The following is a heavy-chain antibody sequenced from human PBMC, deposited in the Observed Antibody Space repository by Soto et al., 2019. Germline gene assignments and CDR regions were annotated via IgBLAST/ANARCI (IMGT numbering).Heavy chain of an antibody. D-gene: IGHD4-17*01. CDR2: IHGGGNSA. Sequence: EVQLLESGGDLVQPGRSLRLSCAASGFTFSGYAMSWVRQAPGKGLEWVSVIHGGGNSAYYADSVKGRFTISRDNYKNTLYLQMSSLRGEDTAVYYCAKNRGGVTTSWDFDYWGQGTLVTVSS. V-gene: IGHV3-23*01. J-gene: IGHJ4*02. CDR3: AKNRGGVTTSWDFDY. CDR1: GFTFSGYA.